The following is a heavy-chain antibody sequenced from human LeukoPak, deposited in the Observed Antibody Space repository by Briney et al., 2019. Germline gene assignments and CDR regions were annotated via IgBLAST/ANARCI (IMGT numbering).Heavy chain of an antibody. CDR3: ARLVGGTYFDY. V-gene: IGHV4-38-2*02. CDR1: GYSISSNYY. D-gene: IGHD1-1*01. J-gene: IGHJ4*02. CDR2: ISHRGST. Sequence: SETLSLTCIVSGYSISSNYYWGWIRQPPGKGLKWIGSISHRGSTYYNPSLKSRVTISVDTSKNQFSLKLSSVTAADTAVYYCARLVGGTYFDYWGQGTLVTVSS.